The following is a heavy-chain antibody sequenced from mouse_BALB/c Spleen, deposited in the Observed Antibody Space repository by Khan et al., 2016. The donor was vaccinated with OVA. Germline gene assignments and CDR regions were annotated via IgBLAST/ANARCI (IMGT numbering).Heavy chain of an antibody. Sequence: EVQLQESGPSLVQPSQTLSLTCSVTGDSISSGYWSWIRKFPGSKLEYMGYMISGGYTYYNPSLKSRISITRHTSKNQYYLQLNSVTTEDTATYYCARSTYRYAFAYWGQGTLVTVSA. J-gene: IGHJ3*01. CDR1: GDSISSGY. CDR3: ARSTYRYAFAY. D-gene: IGHD2-14*01. V-gene: IGHV3-8*02. CDR2: MISGGYT.